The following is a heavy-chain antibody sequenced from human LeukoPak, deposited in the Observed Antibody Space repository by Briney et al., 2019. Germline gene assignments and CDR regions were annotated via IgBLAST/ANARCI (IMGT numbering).Heavy chain of an antibody. Sequence: GRSLRLSCAASGFTFSSYAMHWVRQAPGKGLEWVAIISYDGTKRYYADSVKGRFTISRDNSKNTLYLQMNSLRPEDTAMYYCARDLSGILDYWGQGTLVTVSS. CDR1: GFTFSSYA. V-gene: IGHV3-30-3*01. J-gene: IGHJ4*02. CDR3: ARDLSGILDY. CDR2: ISYDGTKR. D-gene: IGHD1-26*01.